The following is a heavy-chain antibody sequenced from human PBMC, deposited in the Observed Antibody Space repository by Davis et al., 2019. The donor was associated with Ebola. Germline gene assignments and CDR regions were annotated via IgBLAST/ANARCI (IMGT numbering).Heavy chain of an antibody. CDR1: GFTFSNHG. D-gene: IGHD6-13*01. Sequence: GESLKISCAASGFTFSNHGMHWVRQTLGKGLEWVTVIYYDGSIAYYADSVKGRFTISRDNSKNTLYLQMNSLRAEDTAVYYCARSQQKYWYFDLWGRGTLVTVSS. CDR3: ARSQQKYWYFDL. CDR2: IYYDGSIA. J-gene: IGHJ2*01. V-gene: IGHV3-30*12.